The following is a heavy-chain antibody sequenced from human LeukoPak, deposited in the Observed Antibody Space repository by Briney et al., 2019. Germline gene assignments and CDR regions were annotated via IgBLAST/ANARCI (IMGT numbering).Heavy chain of an antibody. Sequence: GSLRLSCAASGFTFSSYGMNWVRLAPGKGLEWVSCISSSSTYIYYADSVKGRFSISRDNAKKSMYLQMNSLRAEDTAVYYCSRAPYSSAPYLEYFQHWGHGTLVTVSS. V-gene: IGHV3-21*01. CDR3: SRAPYSSAPYLEYFQH. J-gene: IGHJ1*01. D-gene: IGHD6-25*01. CDR2: ISSSSTYI. CDR1: GFTFSSYG.